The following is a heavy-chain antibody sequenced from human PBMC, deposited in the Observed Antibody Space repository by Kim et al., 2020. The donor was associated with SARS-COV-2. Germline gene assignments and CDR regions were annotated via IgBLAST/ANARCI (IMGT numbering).Heavy chain of an antibody. CDR2: IIPIFGTA. Sequence: SVKVSCKASGGTFSSYAISWVRQAPGQGLEWMGGIIPIFGTANYAQKFQGRVTITADESTSTAYMELSSLRSEDTAVYYCARALGVTMVRGVIKDYYYGMDVWGQGTTVTVSS. V-gene: IGHV1-69*13. CDR3: ARALGVTMVRGVIKDYYYGMDV. D-gene: IGHD3-10*01. J-gene: IGHJ6*02. CDR1: GGTFSSYA.